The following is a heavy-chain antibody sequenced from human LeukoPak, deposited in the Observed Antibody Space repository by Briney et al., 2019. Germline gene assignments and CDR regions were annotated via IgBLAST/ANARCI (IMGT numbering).Heavy chain of an antibody. Sequence: SETLSLTCAVYGGSFSGYYWNWIRQPPGKGLEWIGEINHSGSTNYNPSLKSRVTISVDTSKNQFSLKLSSVTAADTAVYYCASAFYYDSSGYYLFDYWGQGTLVTVSS. D-gene: IGHD3-22*01. CDR1: GGSFSGYY. CDR2: INHSGST. J-gene: IGHJ4*02. CDR3: ASAFYYDSSGYYLFDY. V-gene: IGHV4-34*01.